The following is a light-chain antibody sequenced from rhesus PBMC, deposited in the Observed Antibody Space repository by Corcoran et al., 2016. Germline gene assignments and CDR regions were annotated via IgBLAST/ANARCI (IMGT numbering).Light chain of an antibody. CDR3: QQYKSYPLT. CDR1: QGISSY. J-gene: IGKJ4*01. V-gene: IGKV1-28*02. Sequence: DIQMTQSPSSLSASVGDTVTITCRASQGISSYLNWFQQKQGKTPKLLIYAATLLQSGVPSRFSGSGSGTDFTLTISSLQPKDFATYYCQQYKSYPLTFGGGTKVEIK. CDR2: AAT.